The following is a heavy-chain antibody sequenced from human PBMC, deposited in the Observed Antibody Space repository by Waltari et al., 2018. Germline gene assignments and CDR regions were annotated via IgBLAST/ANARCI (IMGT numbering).Heavy chain of an antibody. D-gene: IGHD5-12*01. CDR2: IYESGAS. V-gene: IGHV4-59*01. CDR3: ARGGRAPSGCGTEIDG. CDR1: GGSMNIYY. Sequence: QVQLRESGPGLVKPSETLSLTCTVCGGSMNIYYWTGIRQPPGKGLEYIGYIYESGASSYTPSLPSRITISMGTSMNQFYLKVTSVTAADTAVYYCARGGRAPSGCGTEIDGWGRGTMVTVSS. J-gene: IGHJ4*02.